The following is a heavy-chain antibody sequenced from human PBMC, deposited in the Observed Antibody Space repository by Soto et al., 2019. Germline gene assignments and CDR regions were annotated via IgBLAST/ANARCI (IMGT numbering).Heavy chain of an antibody. Sequence: PSETLSLTCAVYGGSFSGYYWSWIRQPPGKGLEWIGEINHSGSTNYNPSLKSRVTISVDTSKNQFSLKLSSVTAADTAVYYCARGYDFWSGYRINYYGMDVWGQGTTVTVSS. D-gene: IGHD3-3*01. CDR2: INHSGST. CDR3: ARGYDFWSGYRINYYGMDV. J-gene: IGHJ6*02. CDR1: GGSFSGYY. V-gene: IGHV4-34*01.